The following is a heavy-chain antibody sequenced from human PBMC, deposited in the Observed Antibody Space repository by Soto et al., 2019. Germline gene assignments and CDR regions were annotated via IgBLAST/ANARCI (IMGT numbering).Heavy chain of an antibody. D-gene: IGHD4-17*01. CDR2: IWYDGSNK. J-gene: IGHJ6*02. Sequence: QVQLVESGGGVVQPGRSLRLSCAASGFTFSSYGMHWVRQAPVKGLEWEAVIWYDGSNKYYADSVKGRFTISRDNSKNTLYLQMNSLRAEDTAVYYCARPLSTGRYYYYCMDVWGQGTTVTVSS. CDR3: ARPLSTGRYYYYCMDV. CDR1: GFTFSSYG. V-gene: IGHV3-33*01.